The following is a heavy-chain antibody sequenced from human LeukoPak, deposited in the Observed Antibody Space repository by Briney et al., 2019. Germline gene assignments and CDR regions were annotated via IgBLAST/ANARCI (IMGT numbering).Heavy chain of an antibody. J-gene: IGHJ4*02. Sequence: GRSLRLSCAASGFTFSSYAMHWVRQAPGKGLEWVSGISWNSGSIGYADSVKGRFTISRDNAKNSLYLQMNSLRAEDTALYYCAKDASSIAAAGTELDYWGQGTLVTVSS. CDR2: ISWNSGSI. CDR3: AKDASSIAAAGTELDY. V-gene: IGHV3-9*01. CDR1: GFTFSSYA. D-gene: IGHD6-13*01.